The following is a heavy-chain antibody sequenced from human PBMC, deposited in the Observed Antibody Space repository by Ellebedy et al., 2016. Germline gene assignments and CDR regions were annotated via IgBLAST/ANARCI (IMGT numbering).Heavy chain of an antibody. CDR3: ARPGYCSGRGCINWFDP. CDR1: GFTFSTDG. D-gene: IGHD2-15*01. CDR2: ISYDGSDK. J-gene: IGHJ5*02. V-gene: IGHV3-30*03. Sequence: GESLKISCAASGFTFSTDGMHWVRQAPGKGLEWVAIISYDGSDKYYADSVKGRFTISRDNSKNTLYLQIDSLRAEDTAVYYCARPGYCSGRGCINWFDPWGQGTLVTVSS.